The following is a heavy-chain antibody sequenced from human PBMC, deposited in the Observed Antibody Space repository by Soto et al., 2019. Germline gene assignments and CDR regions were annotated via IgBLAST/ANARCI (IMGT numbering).Heavy chain of an antibody. D-gene: IGHD5-12*01. CDR3: AKHIEDFYFGLDA. J-gene: IGHJ6*02. Sequence: GESLKISCRASGYNFVTYWITWVRQKPGKGLEWMGRIDPADSYARYSPSFEGHVTMSVDRSINTAYLQWNSLRASDSAIYYCAKHIEDFYFGLDAWGQGTSVTV. CDR2: IDPADSYA. CDR1: GYNFVTYW. V-gene: IGHV5-10-1*01.